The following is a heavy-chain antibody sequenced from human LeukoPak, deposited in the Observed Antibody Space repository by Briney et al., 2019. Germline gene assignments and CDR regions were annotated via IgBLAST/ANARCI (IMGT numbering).Heavy chain of an antibody. Sequence: SETLSLTCAVSGGSINSHYWGWIRQPPGKGLQWIGDIYYTGKNNYNPSLKSRVTISLDTSKDHLSLNLTSVLAADTAIYYCVRRDTGWNYFDYWGQGILVTVSS. J-gene: IGHJ4*02. CDR3: VRRDTGWNYFDY. CDR1: GGSINSHY. V-gene: IGHV4-59*08. CDR2: IYYTGKN. D-gene: IGHD6-19*01.